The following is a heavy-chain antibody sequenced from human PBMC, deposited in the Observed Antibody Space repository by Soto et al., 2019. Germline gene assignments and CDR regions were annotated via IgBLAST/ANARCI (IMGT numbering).Heavy chain of an antibody. CDR2: ISYGGST. D-gene: IGHD1-1*01. CDR3: ATTGTPATGLNYLDY. Sequence: QVQLQESGPGLVKPSQTLSLTCTVSGGSISSGNYYLSWIRQPPGKGLEWIGFISYGGSTYYSASLTSRLSMSVDTSKNQFSLNLSVVTAADTAVYYCATTGTPATGLNYLDYWGQGTLVTVSS. J-gene: IGHJ4*02. V-gene: IGHV4-30-4*01. CDR1: GGSISSGNYY.